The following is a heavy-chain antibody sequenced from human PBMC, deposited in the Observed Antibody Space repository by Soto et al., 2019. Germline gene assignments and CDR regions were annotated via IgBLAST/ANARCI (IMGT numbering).Heavy chain of an antibody. J-gene: IGHJ6*02. D-gene: IGHD2-2*01. CDR2: INPSGGST. CDR3: ARDRGDIGGYCSSTSCYYYYYGMDV. CDR1: GYTFTSYY. V-gene: IGHV1-46*01. Sequence: QVQLVQSGAEVKKPGASVKVSCKASGYTFTSYYMHWVRQAPGQGLEWMGIINPSGGSTSYAQKFQGRVTMTRDTSTSTVYMELSRLRSEDTAVYYCARDRGDIGGYCSSTSCYYYYYGMDVWGQGTTVTVSS.